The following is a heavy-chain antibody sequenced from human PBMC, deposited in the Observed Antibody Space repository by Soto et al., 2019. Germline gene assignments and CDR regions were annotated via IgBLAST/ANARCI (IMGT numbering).Heavy chain of an antibody. V-gene: IGHV1-18*01. Sequence: ASVKVSCKASGYTFTSYGISWVRQAPGQGLEWMGWISAYNGNTNYAQKLQGRVTMTTDTSTSTAYMELRSLRSDDTAVYYCARDAPLKYCSGGSCYFDALDIWGQGTMVTVSS. CDR2: ISAYNGNT. D-gene: IGHD2-15*01. J-gene: IGHJ3*02. CDR3: ARDAPLKYCSGGSCYFDALDI. CDR1: GYTFTSYG.